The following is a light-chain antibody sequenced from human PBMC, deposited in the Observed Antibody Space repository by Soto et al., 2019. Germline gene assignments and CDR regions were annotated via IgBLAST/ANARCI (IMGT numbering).Light chain of an antibody. J-gene: IGKJ4*01. V-gene: IGKV1-5*03. CDR2: KAS. Sequence: DIQMTQSPSTLSASVGDRVTITCRASQSISNWLAWYQQKPGKAPKLLIYKASSLESGVPSRFSGSGSGTELTLTIRSLQPDDFATYYCQQYYTYSSLTFGGGTKVDIK. CDR3: QQYYTYSSLT. CDR1: QSISNW.